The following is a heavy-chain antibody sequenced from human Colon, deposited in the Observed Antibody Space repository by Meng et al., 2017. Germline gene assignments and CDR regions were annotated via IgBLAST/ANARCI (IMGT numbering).Heavy chain of an antibody. J-gene: IGHJ4*02. Sequence: LQGAVPGLVQTSGSLSLTCDVFGGAISNEQWWSWVRHAPGKGLEWIGEIYHSGRTNYNPSVKSRVSMSVDKSQNHFSLRLSSVTAADTAVYYCARSPYSGSALPFFDYWGQGSLVTVSS. CDR3: ARSPYSGSALPFFDY. CDR1: GGAISNEQW. D-gene: IGHD1-26*01. CDR2: IYHSGRT. V-gene: IGHV4-4*02.